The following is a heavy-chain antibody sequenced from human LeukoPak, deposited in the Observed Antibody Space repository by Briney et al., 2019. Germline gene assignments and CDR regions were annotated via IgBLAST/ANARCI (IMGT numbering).Heavy chain of an antibody. Sequence: PSETLSLTCAVYGGSFSGYYWSWIRQPPGKGLEWIGEINHSGSTNYNPSLKSRVTISVDTSKNQFSLKLSSVTAADTAVYYCARDIVVVPAAPRNNWFDPWGQGTLVTVSS. CDR3: ARDIVVVPAAPRNNWFDP. D-gene: IGHD2-2*01. V-gene: IGHV4-34*01. CDR2: INHSGST. J-gene: IGHJ5*02. CDR1: GGSFSGYY.